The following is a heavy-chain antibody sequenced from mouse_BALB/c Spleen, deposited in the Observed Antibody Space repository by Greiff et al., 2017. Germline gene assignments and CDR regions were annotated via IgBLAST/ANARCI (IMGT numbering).Heavy chain of an antibody. Sequence: VQRVESGPGLVAPSQSLSITCTVSGFSLTGYGVNWVRQPPGKGLEWLGMIWGDGSTDYNSALKSRLSISKDNSKSQVFLKMNSLQTDDTARYYCARVYYGSRRGYAMDYWGQGTSVTVSS. V-gene: IGHV2-6-7*01. D-gene: IGHD1-1*01. J-gene: IGHJ4*01. CDR3: ARVYYGSRRGYAMDY. CDR2: IWGDGST. CDR1: GFSLTGYG.